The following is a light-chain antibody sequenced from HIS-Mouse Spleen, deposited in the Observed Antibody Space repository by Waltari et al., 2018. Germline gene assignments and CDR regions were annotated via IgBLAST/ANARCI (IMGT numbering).Light chain of an antibody. CDR2: GAS. V-gene: IGKV3-15*01. Sequence: ELVMTQSPATLSVSPGERATPSCRASQSVSSNLAWYQQKPGQAPRLLIYGASTRATGIPARFSGSGSGTEFTLTISSMQSEDFAVYYCQQYNNWPPPLTFGGGTKVEIK. CDR1: QSVSSN. CDR3: QQYNNWPPPLT. J-gene: IGKJ4*01.